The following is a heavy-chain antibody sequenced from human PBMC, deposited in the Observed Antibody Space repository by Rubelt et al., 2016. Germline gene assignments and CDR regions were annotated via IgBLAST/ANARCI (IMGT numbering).Heavy chain of an antibody. CDR3: AREVTAVAAYEFDY. CDR2: ISSSSSYI. J-gene: IGHJ4*02. V-gene: IGHV3-21*01. Sequence: VQLVESGGGVVQPGGSLRLSCAASGFTFSSYSMNWVRQAPGKGLEWVSSISSSSSYIYYADSVKGRFTISRDNAKNSLYLQMNSLRAEDTAVYYCAREVTAVAAYEFDYWGQGTLVTVSS. CDR1: GFTFSSYS. D-gene: IGHD6-19*01.